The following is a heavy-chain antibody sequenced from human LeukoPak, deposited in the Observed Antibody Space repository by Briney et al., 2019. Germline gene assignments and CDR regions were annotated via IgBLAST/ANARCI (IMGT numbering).Heavy chain of an antibody. V-gene: IGHV1-3*01. CDR3: ARESEYYGDYDY. J-gene: IGHJ4*02. Sequence: ASVKVSCKASGYTFTSYAMHWVRQAPGQRLEWMGWINAGNGNTKYSQKFQGRVTITRDTSASTAYMELSSLRSEDTAVYYCARESEYYGDYDYWGQGTLVTVSS. CDR1: GYTFTSYA. D-gene: IGHD4-17*01. CDR2: INAGNGNT.